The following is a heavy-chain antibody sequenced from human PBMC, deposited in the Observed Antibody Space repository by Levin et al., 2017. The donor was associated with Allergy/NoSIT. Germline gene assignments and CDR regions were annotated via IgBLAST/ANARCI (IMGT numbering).Heavy chain of an antibody. CDR2: IGGTTSTI. Sequence: QSGGSLRLSCAASGFTFSIYSMHWVRQAPGKGLEWVSYIGGTTSTILYGDSVKGRFTISRDNAKNSLYLQMNSLRDEDTAVYYCARGFAVDRSYFDYWGQGTLVTVSS. J-gene: IGHJ4*02. D-gene: IGHD2-15*01. V-gene: IGHV3-48*02. CDR1: GFTFSIYS. CDR3: ARGFAVDRSYFDY.